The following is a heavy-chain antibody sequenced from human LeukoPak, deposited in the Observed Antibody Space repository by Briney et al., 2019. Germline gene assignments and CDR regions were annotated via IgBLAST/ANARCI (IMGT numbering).Heavy chain of an antibody. D-gene: IGHD2-8*01. CDR2: INPSGGST. J-gene: IGHJ4*02. CDR1: GYTFTSYY. V-gene: IGHV1-46*01. Sequence: ASVKVSCKASGYTFTSYYMHWVRQAPGQGLEWMGIINPSGGSTSYAQKFQGRVAMTRDTSTSTVYMELSSLRSEDTAVYYCARAVPTRIMGFWGQGTLVTVSS. CDR3: ARAVPTRIMGF.